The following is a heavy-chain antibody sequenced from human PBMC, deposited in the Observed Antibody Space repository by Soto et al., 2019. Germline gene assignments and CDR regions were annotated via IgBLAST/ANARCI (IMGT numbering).Heavy chain of an antibody. CDR3: ARGYSGSYFDF. D-gene: IGHD1-26*01. Sequence: SETLSLTCAVSGYSISSGYYWGWIRQPPGKGLEWIGSIYHSGSTYFNPSLKSRVTISVDSSKNHLSLKLTSVTAADTAVYFCARGYSGSYFDFWGQGTLVTVSS. CDR2: IYHSGST. V-gene: IGHV4-38-2*01. J-gene: IGHJ4*02. CDR1: GYSISSGYY.